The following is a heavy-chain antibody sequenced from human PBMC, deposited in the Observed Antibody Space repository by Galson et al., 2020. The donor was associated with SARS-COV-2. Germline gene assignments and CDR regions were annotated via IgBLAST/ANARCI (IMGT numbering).Heavy chain of an antibody. J-gene: IGHJ4*02. CDR3: ARRYYNYYFDY. CDR1: GGSISSGAYY. D-gene: IGHD1-1*01. V-gene: IGHV4-31*03. Sequence: SETLSLTCTVSGGSISSGAYYWSWIRQHPGKGLEWIGYIYYSGSPYYNPSLKSRVTMSVDTSKNQFSLKLSSVTAADTAVYYCARRYYNYYFDYWGQGTLVTVSS. CDR2: IYYSGSP.